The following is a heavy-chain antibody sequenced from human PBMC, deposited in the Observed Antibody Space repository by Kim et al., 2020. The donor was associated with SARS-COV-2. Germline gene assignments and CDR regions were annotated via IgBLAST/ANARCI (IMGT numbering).Heavy chain of an antibody. J-gene: IGHJ3*02. D-gene: IGHD3-3*01. Sequence: SRVTISVDTSKNQFSLQLSSVTAEDTAVYYCARAMGGITIFGVVTLSAFDIWGQGTMVTVSS. V-gene: IGHV4-31*02. CDR3: ARAMGGITIFGVVTLSAFDI.